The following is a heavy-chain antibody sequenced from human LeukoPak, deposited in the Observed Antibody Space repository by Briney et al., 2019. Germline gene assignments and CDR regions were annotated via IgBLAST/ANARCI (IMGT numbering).Heavy chain of an antibody. V-gene: IGHV1-69*05. CDR1: GGTFSSYA. CDR3: ARDLTMVRSRAPGGYYYYYMDV. J-gene: IGHJ6*03. D-gene: IGHD3-10*01. CDR2: IIPIFGTA. Sequence: ASVKVSCKASGGTFSSYAISWVRQAPGQGLEWMGGIIPIFGTANYAQKFQGRVTITTDESTSTAYMELSSLRSEDTAVYYCARDLTMVRSRAPGGYYYYYMDVWGKGTTVTVSS.